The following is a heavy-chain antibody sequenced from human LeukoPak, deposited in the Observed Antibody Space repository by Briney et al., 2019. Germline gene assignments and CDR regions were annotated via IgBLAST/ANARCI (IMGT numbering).Heavy chain of an antibody. CDR3: ARGPNYGDYGGQ. CDR2: IYGGGTT. D-gene: IGHD4-17*01. Sequence: AGGSLRLSRVASGFTVSNNYMSWVRQAPGKGLEWVSLIYGGGTTYYADSVKGRFTISSDSSKNTVYLQMNSLRAEDTAVYYCARGPNYGDYGGQWGQGTQVTVSS. CDR1: GFTVSNNY. V-gene: IGHV3-53*01. J-gene: IGHJ4*02.